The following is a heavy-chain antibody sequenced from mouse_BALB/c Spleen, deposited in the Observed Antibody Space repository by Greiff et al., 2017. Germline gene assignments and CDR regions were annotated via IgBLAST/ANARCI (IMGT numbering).Heavy chain of an antibody. CDR3: ARGYPWFAY. V-gene: IGHV14-3*02. CDR1: GFNIKDTY. J-gene: IGHJ3*01. CDR2: IDPANGNT. Sequence: EVKLMESGAELVKPGASVKLSCTASGFNIKDTYMHWVKQRPEQGLEWIGRIDPANGNTKYDPKFQGKATITADTSSNTAYLQLSSLTSEDTAVYYCARGYPWFAYWGQGTLVTVSA.